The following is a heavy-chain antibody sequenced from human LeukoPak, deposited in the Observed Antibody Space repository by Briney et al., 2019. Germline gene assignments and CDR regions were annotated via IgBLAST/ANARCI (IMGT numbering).Heavy chain of an antibody. CDR2: IHYSGST. V-gene: IGHV4-59*01. J-gene: IGHJ4*02. Sequence: ASETLSLTCTVSGGSISGYSWSWFRQPPGKGLEWVGYIHYSGSTNYTPSLKSRVTISADTSKSQFSLKLTSVTAADTAVYYCARGSGWCDYWGQGTLVTVSS. CDR1: GGSISGYS. D-gene: IGHD6-19*01. CDR3: ARGSGWCDY.